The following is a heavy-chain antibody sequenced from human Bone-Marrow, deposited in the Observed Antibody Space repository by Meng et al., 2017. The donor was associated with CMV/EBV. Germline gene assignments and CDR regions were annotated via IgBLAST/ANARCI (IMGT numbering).Heavy chain of an antibody. Sequence: TVPGVSVSSSSNYWVWIRQPPGKGLVWIGSIYYSGSPYYNPSLKSRVTIFVDTSKNQFSLKLSSVTAADTAVYYCARQGSGYYYFDYWGQGTLVTSPQ. V-gene: IGHV4-39*01. J-gene: IGHJ4*02. D-gene: IGHD3-22*01. CDR1: GVSVSSSSNY. CDR2: IYYSGSP. CDR3: ARQGSGYYYFDY.